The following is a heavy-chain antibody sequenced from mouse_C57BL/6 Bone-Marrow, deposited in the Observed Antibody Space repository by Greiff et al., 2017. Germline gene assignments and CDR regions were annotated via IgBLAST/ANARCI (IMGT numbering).Heavy chain of an antibody. CDR3: ARPRALIYYDYDGYAMDY. CDR1: GFTFSDYG. J-gene: IGHJ4*01. Sequence: EVKLVESGGGLVKPGGSLKLSCAASGFTFSDYGMHWVRQAPEKGLEWVAYISSGSSTIYYADTVKGRFTISRDNAKNTLFLQMTSLRSEDTAMYYCARPRALIYYDYDGYAMDYWGQGTSVTVSS. V-gene: IGHV5-17*01. CDR2: ISSGSSTI. D-gene: IGHD2-4*01.